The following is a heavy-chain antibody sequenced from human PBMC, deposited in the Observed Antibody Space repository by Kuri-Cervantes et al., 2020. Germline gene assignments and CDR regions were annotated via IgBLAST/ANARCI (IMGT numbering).Heavy chain of an antibody. V-gene: IGHV3-23*01. CDR2: ISGSGGST. Sequence: LSLTCAASGFPFSSYAMSWVRQAPGKGLEWVSAISGSGGSTYCADSVKGRFTISRDNAKNSLYLQMNSLRAEDTAVYYCAKDGYHYDILTGYYMGYYYYYGMDVWGQGTTVTVSS. CDR3: AKDGYHYDILTGYYMGYYYYYGMDV. J-gene: IGHJ6*02. CDR1: GFPFSSYA. D-gene: IGHD3-9*01.